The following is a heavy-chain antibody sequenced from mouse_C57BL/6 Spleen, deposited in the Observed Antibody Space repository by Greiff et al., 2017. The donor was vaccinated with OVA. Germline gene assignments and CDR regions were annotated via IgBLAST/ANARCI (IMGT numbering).Heavy chain of an antibody. J-gene: IGHJ4*01. CDR2: IYPGSGNT. CDR1: GYTFTDYY. CDR3: ARDLMDD. Sequence: VKLMESGAELVRPGASVKLSCKASGYTFTDYYINWVKQRPGQGLEWIARIYPGSGNTYYNEKFKGKATLTAEKSSSTAYMRLSSLTSEDSAVYFCARDLMDDWGQGTSVTVSS. V-gene: IGHV1-76*01.